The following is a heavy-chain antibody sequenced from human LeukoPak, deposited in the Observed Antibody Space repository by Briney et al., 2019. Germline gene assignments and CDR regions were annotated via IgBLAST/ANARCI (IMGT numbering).Heavy chain of an antibody. Sequence: SETLSLTCTVSGGSISGYYWSWIRQPPGKGLEWVGYISYSGSTNYKPSLKSRVTISVDTSKNQFSLKLSSVTAADTAVYYCARRGRPTTVTTLGVFDYWGQGTLVTVSS. J-gene: IGHJ4*02. CDR3: ARRGRPTTVTTLGVFDY. V-gene: IGHV4-59*12. CDR1: GGSISGYY. D-gene: IGHD4-17*01. CDR2: ISYSGST.